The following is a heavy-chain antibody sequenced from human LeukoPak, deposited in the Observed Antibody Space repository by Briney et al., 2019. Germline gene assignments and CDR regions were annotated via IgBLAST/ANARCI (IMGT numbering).Heavy chain of an antibody. CDR1: GFTFSSYS. CDR3: ARGNRWLVFYYYGMDV. D-gene: IGHD6-19*01. J-gene: IGHJ6*02. Sequence: PGGSLRLSCAASGFTFSSYSMNWVRQAPGKGLEWVSYISSSSSTIYYADSVKGRFTISRDNVKNSLYLQMNSLRAEDTAVYYCARGNRWLVFYYYGMDVWGQGATVTVSS. V-gene: IGHV3-48*01. CDR2: ISSSSSTI.